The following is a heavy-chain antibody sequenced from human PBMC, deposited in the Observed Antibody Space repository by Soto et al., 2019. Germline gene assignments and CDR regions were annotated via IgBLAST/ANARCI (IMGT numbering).Heavy chain of an antibody. CDR3: GRGDGRGSSGFYYFSGVDV. Sequence: QVQLVQSGAEVKKPGASMKVSCKASGFTITNYFFHWVRQAPRQGLEWTGIISPYDGSTNYVQSLEGRVTMSSETSTSTVYVELSSLRSQSTAVYYCGRGDGRGSSGFYYFSGVDVWGHGTTVTASS. CDR1: GFTITNYF. J-gene: IGHJ6*02. D-gene: IGHD6-25*01. CDR2: ISPYDGST. V-gene: IGHV1-46*01.